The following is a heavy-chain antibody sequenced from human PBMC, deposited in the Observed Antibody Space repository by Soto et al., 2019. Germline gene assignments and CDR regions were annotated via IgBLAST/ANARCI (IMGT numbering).Heavy chain of an antibody. D-gene: IGHD2-21*02. Sequence: GGSLRLSCAASGSTFNRYAMNWVRQAAGKGLEWVSGISGSGATTYYADSVKGRFTISRDNSKNTLYLQMNSLGAGDTAVYYCAKDPEVVVTAPDYWGQGTLVTVSS. CDR1: GSTFNRYA. V-gene: IGHV3-23*01. CDR3: AKDPEVVVTAPDY. J-gene: IGHJ4*02. CDR2: ISGSGATT.